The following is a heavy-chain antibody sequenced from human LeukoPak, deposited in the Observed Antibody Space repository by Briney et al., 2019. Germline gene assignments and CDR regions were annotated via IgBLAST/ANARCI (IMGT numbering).Heavy chain of an antibody. CDR3: ARDRGGYDYGGFDY. J-gene: IGHJ4*02. V-gene: IGHV4-61*01. CDR1: GGSISSSSYY. CDR2: IYYSGST. Sequence: PSETLSLTCTVSGGSISSSSYYWGWIRQPPGKGLEWIGYIYYSGSTNYNPSLKSRVTISVDTSKNQFSLKLSSVTAADTAVYYCARDRGGYDYGGFDYWGQGTLVTVSS. D-gene: IGHD5-12*01.